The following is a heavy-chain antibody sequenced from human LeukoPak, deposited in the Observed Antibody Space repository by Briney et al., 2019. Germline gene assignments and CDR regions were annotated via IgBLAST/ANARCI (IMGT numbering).Heavy chain of an antibody. CDR2: INHSGST. J-gene: IGHJ4*02. CDR1: GGSFSGFY. D-gene: IGHD4-23*01. V-gene: IGHV4-34*01. Sequence: LETLSLTCAVSGGSFSGFYWSWVRQPPGKGLEWIGEINHSGSTNYSPSLKSRVTISVDTSKSHFSLRLDSVAAADTAVYYCARQHYGDNSAFDYWGQGTLVTVSS. CDR3: ARQHYGDNSAFDY.